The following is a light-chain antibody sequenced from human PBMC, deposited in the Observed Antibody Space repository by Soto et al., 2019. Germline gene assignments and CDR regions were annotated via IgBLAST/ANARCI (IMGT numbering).Light chain of an antibody. J-gene: IGKJ1*01. Sequence: ENVLTQSPGTLSLSPGERSTLSCMAIQSIRRNYLAWYQQNPVQAPRLLIHATSSRATGIPDRLSGSGSGTDFTLTISRLEPEDFAVYYCQQYGRSGTFGQGTKVDIK. CDR1: QSIRRNY. CDR2: ATS. CDR3: QQYGRSGT. V-gene: IGKV3-20*01.